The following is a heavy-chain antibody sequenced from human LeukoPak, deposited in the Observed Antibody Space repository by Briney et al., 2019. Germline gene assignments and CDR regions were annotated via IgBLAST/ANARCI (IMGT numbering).Heavy chain of an antibody. Sequence: GASVKVSCKASGYTFTSYDINWVRQATGQGLEWMGWMNPNSGNTGYAQKFQGRVTMTRNTSISTAYMELSSLRSEDTAVYYCARGPPLRYFDWLLVEYGMDVWGQGTTVTVSS. CDR1: GYTFTSYD. D-gene: IGHD3-9*01. V-gene: IGHV1-8*01. J-gene: IGHJ6*02. CDR2: MNPNSGNT. CDR3: ARGPPLRYFDWLLVEYGMDV.